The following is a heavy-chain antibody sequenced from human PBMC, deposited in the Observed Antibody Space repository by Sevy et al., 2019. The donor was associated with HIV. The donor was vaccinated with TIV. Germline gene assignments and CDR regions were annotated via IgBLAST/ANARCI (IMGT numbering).Heavy chain of an antibody. CDR2: INHSGST. CDR1: GGYFSGYY. Sequence: SETLSLTCAVYGGYFSGYYWSWISQPPGKGLESIGEINHSGSTNYNPSLKSRVTISVDTSKNQFSLKLSSVTAADTAVYYCARVGRGEIVVTHYFDYWGQGTLVTVSS. J-gene: IGHJ4*02. V-gene: IGHV4-34*01. CDR3: ARVGRGEIVVTHYFDY. D-gene: IGHD3-22*01.